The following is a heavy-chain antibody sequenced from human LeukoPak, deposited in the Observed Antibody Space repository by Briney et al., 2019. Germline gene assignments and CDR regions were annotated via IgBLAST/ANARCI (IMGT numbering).Heavy chain of an antibody. Sequence: GRSLRLSCAASGFTFSSYGMQWVRQAPGKGLQWVAFIRSDGSNKYYADSVKGRFTISRDNSKNTLYLQMNSLRAEDTAVYYCAKGDGWGQGTLVTVSS. CDR3: AKGDG. V-gene: IGHV3-30*02. CDR1: GFTFSSYG. J-gene: IGHJ4*02. CDR2: IRSDGSNK.